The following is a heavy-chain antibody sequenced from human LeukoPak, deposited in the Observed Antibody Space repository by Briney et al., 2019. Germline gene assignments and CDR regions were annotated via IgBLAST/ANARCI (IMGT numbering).Heavy chain of an antibody. D-gene: IGHD5-12*01. Sequence: GGSLRLSCAVSGFTSSSYGMHWVRQAPGKGLEWVAVIWYDGSNKYYADSVKGRFTISRDNSKNTLYLQMNSLRAEDTAVYYCARGMGGYDLYYFDYWGQGTLVTVSS. V-gene: IGHV3-33*01. J-gene: IGHJ4*02. CDR1: GFTSSSYG. CDR3: ARGMGGYDLYYFDY. CDR2: IWYDGSNK.